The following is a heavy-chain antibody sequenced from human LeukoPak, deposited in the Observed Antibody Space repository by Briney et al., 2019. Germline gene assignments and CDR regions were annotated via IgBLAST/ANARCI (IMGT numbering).Heavy chain of an antibody. CDR1: GGSITSYY. CDR3: ATGAVAPKY. J-gene: IGHJ4*02. CDR2: ISHSGST. V-gene: IGHV4-59*08. Sequence: SETLSLTCTVSGGSITSYYWSWIRQSPGKGLEWIGCISHSGSTNYNPPLKIRLTISLDTSKTHFSLNLASVTAADTAVYYCATGAVAPKYWGQGTLVSVSS.